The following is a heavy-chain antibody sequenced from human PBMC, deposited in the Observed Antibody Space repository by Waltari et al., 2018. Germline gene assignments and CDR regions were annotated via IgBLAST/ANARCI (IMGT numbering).Heavy chain of an antibody. V-gene: IGHV1-2*06. CDR3: ARDRGGGFRGGFY. CDR2: TNPDRVGT. D-gene: IGHD3-10*01. CDR1: GYTFTSYY. Sequence: QVQLVQSGAEVKKPGASVKVSCKASGYTFTSYYMHWVRQAPGQGSEWMGRTNPDRVGTNYAQVFQGRVTMTRDTSISTADVELSRLRSDDTAVYYGARDRGGGFRGGFYWGQGTLVTVSS. J-gene: IGHJ4*02.